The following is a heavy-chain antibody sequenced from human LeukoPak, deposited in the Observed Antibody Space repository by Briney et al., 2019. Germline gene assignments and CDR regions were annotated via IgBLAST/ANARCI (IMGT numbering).Heavy chain of an antibody. CDR3: VRHEQWLVHEY. J-gene: IGHJ4*02. CDR1: GYRFASYW. V-gene: IGHV5-10-1*01. CDR2: IDPSDSYT. Sequence: GESLKISCKGSGYRFASYWISWVRQMPGKGLEWMGRIDPSDSYTNYSPSFEGHVTISADESISTAYLQWSSLKASDTAVYFCVRHEQWLVHEYWGQGTLVTVSS. D-gene: IGHD6-19*01.